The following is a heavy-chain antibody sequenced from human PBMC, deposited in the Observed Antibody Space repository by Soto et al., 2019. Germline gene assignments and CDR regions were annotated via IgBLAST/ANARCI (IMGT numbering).Heavy chain of an antibody. V-gene: IGHV4-30-4*01. D-gene: IGHD1-7*01. CDR1: GGSISSADHY. CDR2: IYHSGNT. Sequence: PSETLSLTCSVSGGSISSADHYWSWIRQPPGKGLEWMGYIYHSGNTHYNPSLKSRITISIDTSTNRFSLNLTSVTAADTAVYLCPRFRRDVQKNYLDTWGQGALVTVPS. J-gene: IGHJ5*02. CDR3: PRFRRDVQKNYLDT.